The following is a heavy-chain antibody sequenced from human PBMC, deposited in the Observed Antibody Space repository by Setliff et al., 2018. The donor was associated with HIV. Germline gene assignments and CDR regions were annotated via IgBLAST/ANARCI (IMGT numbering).Heavy chain of an antibody. Sequence: GGSLRLSCAASGFTFSSYWINWVRQAPGKGLEWVANIKQDGSEKYYMDSVKGRFTISRDNSKNTLYLQMNSLRAEDTAVYYCVRDYMWAFDYWGQGTLVTVSS. CDR3: VRDYMWAFDY. J-gene: IGHJ4*02. V-gene: IGHV3-7*03. D-gene: IGHD1-26*01. CDR1: GFTFSSYW. CDR2: IKQDGSEK.